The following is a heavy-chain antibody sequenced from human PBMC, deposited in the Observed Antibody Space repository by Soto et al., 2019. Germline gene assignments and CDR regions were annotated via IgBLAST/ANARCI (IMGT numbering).Heavy chain of an antibody. CDR3: ARERDRPYYYYGMDV. J-gene: IGHJ6*02. V-gene: IGHV1-18*01. CDR2: ISGYNGKT. Sequence: QVQLVQSGNEVKKPGASVNVSCKASGYSFTRYGISWVRQAPGQGLEWMGWISGYNGKTKYAQKLQGRVSMTTDTSTSTAYMELRGLGSDDTAVYYCARERDRPYYYYGMDVWGQGTTVTVSS. CDR1: GYSFTRYG.